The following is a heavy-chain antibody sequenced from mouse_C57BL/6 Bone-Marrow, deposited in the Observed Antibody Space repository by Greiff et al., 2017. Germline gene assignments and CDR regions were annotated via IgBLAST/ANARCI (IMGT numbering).Heavy chain of an antibody. CDR2: IDPSDSYT. V-gene: IGHV1-69*01. J-gene: IGHJ2*01. CDR3: ASDWYFDY. Sequence: VQLQQPGAELVMPGASVKLSCKASGYTFTSYWMHWVKPRPGQGLEWIGEIDPSDSYTNYNQKFKGKSTLTVDKSSSTAYMQLSTLTSADAAVYFCASDWYFDYWGQGTALTVSS. D-gene: IGHD2-13*01. CDR1: GYTFTSYW.